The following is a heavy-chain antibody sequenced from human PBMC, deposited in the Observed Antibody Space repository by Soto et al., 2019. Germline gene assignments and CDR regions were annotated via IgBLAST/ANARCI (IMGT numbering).Heavy chain of an antibody. D-gene: IGHD6-13*01. J-gene: IGHJ5*02. Sequence: SETLSLTCTVSGGSISSYYWSWIRQPPGKGLEWILDIYYSGSTNYKPSLKSRVTISVDTSKNQLSLKLSSVTAADTAVYYCARVRYSSSWYSNWFDXWGQGTLVTVSX. CDR3: ARVRYSSSWYSNWFDX. V-gene: IGHV4-59*01. CDR1: GGSISSYY. CDR2: IYYSGST.